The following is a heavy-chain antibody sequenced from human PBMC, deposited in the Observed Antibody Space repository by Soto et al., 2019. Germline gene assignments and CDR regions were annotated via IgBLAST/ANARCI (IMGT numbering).Heavy chain of an antibody. CDR2: IGTAGDT. CDR1: GFTFSSYD. J-gene: IGHJ4*02. Sequence: GGSLRLSCAASGFTFSSYDMHWVRQATGKGLEWVSAIGTAGDTYYPGSVKGRFTISRENAKNSLYLQMNSLRAEDTAVYYCARERRRERYFDYWGQGTLVTVSS. V-gene: IGHV3-13*01. CDR3: ARERRRERYFDY. D-gene: IGHD1-1*01.